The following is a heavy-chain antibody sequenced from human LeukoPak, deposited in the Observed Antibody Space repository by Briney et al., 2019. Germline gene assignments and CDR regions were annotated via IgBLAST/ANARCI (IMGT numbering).Heavy chain of an antibody. V-gene: IGHV3-23*01. CDR2: ISGSGGST. Sequence: PGGSLRLSCAASGFTVSNNYMSWVRQAPGKGLERVSAISGSGGSTYYADSVKGRFTISRDNSKNTLYLQMNSLRAEDTAVYYCANSVVVVTFDYWGQGTLVTVSS. CDR3: ANSVVVVTFDY. D-gene: IGHD3-22*01. J-gene: IGHJ4*02. CDR1: GFTVSNNY.